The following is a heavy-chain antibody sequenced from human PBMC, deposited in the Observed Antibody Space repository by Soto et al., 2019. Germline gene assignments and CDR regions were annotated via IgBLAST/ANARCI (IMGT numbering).Heavy chain of an antibody. Sequence: QVQLQESGPRLVKPSGSLSLTCGVSGGTVASSHWWSWVRQSPGGGLEWIGNVYHTGDTNLNPSLQSRVTISIDKSNNQFSLRLNSLTAADTAVYFCAREIVTAGGNNYFDPRGPGTLVTFSS. D-gene: IGHD2-21*02. V-gene: IGHV4-4*02. CDR2: VYHTGDT. CDR3: AREIVTAGGNNYFDP. J-gene: IGHJ5*02. CDR1: GGTVASSHW.